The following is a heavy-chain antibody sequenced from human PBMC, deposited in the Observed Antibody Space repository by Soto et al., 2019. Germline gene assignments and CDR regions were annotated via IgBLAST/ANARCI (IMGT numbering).Heavy chain of an antibody. V-gene: IGHV3-30*18. D-gene: IGHD6-19*01. J-gene: IGHJ4*02. Sequence: QVPLVESGGGVVQPGRSLRLSCAASGFSFSSYGMHWVRQAPGKGLEWVAVISYDVTNKYYADSVKGRFTISRDNSKNTLYLQMNSLRAEDTAVYYCAKDLRIAVADTDYFDSWGQGTLVTVSS. CDR3: AKDLRIAVADTDYFDS. CDR1: GFSFSSYG. CDR2: ISYDVTNK.